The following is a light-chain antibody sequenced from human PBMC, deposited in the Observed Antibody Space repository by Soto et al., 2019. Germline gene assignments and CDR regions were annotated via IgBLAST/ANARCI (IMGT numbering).Light chain of an antibody. V-gene: IGLV2-14*01. CDR3: SSYTTIKTVV. CDR1: SSDVGGYNY. Sequence: QSALTQPASVSGSPGQSITISCTGTSSDVGGYNYVSWYQQHPGKAPKLMISEVSNRPSGVSNRFSASKSGITASLTISGLQAEDEADYHCSSYTTIKTVVFGGGTKLTVL. J-gene: IGLJ2*01. CDR2: EVS.